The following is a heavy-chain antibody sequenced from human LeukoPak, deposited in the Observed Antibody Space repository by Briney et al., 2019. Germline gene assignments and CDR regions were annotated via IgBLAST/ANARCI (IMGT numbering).Heavy chain of an antibody. Sequence: GGSLRLSCAASGFTFSSYAMSWVRQAPGKGLEWVSAISGSGGSTYYADSVKGRFTISRDNSKNTLYLQMNSRRAEDTAVYYCAKGGSGWTLFDYWGQGTLVTVSS. J-gene: IGHJ4*02. V-gene: IGHV3-23*01. CDR3: AKGGSGWTLFDY. CDR2: ISGSGGST. D-gene: IGHD3-3*01. CDR1: GFTFSSYA.